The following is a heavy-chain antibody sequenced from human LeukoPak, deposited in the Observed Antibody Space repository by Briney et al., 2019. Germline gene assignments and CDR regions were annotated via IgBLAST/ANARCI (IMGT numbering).Heavy chain of an antibody. CDR1: GYTFTSYY. V-gene: IGHV1-46*01. J-gene: IGHJ4*02. CDR3: ASTGLLSGSYSAFDY. Sequence: ASVKVSFKASGYTFTSYYMHWVRQAPGQGLEWMGIINPSGGSTSYAQKFQGRVTMTRDTSTSTVYMELSSLRSEDTAVYYCASTGLLSGSYSAFDYWGQGTLVTVSS. D-gene: IGHD3-10*01. CDR2: INPSGGST.